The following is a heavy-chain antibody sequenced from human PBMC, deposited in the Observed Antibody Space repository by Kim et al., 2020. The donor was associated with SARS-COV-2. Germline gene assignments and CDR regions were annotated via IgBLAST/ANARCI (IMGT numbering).Heavy chain of an antibody. D-gene: IGHD4-4*01. J-gene: IGHJ4*02. CDR3: ARDRQSNYFYYFDY. V-gene: IGHV3-30-3*01. CDR1: GFTFSSYA. CDR2: ISYDGSNK. Sequence: GGSLRLSCAASGFTFSSYAMHWVRQAPGKGLEWVAVISYDGSNKYYADSVKGRFTISRDNSKNTLYLQMNSLRAEDTAVYYCARDRQSNYFYYFDYWGQGTLVTVSS.